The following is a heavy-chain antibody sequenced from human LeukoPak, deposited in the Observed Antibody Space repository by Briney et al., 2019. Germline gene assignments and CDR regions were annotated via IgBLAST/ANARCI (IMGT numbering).Heavy chain of an antibody. CDR2: INPRGGST. Sequence: ASVKVSCKATGYTFTNHYLHWVRQAPGQGPEWMGMINPRGGSTNYAPKFQGRVTMTRDMSTNTVHMEVRSLRSEDTAVYYCARDRAEELFDYWGQGTLVTVSS. CDR1: GYTFTNHY. J-gene: IGHJ4*02. D-gene: IGHD1-26*01. V-gene: IGHV1-46*01. CDR3: ARDRAEELFDY.